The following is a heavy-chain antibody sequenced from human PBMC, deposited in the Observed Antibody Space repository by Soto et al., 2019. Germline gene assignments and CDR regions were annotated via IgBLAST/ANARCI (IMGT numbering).Heavy chain of an antibody. CDR2: IDPSDSYT. CDR1: GYSFTRYW. Sequence: PGESLKISCKGSGYSFTRYWISWVRQMPGKGLEWMGRIDPSDSYTNYSPSFQGHVTISTDKSISTAYLQWSSLKASDTAMYYCARRPYDSSGYSGFDIWGQGTMVTVSS. CDR3: ARRPYDSSGYSGFDI. D-gene: IGHD3-22*01. V-gene: IGHV5-10-1*01. J-gene: IGHJ3*02.